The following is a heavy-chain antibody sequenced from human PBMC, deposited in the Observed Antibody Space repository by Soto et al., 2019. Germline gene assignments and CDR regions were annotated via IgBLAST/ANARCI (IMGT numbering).Heavy chain of an antibody. CDR2: ISASSTYI. CDR3: ARGWLRDPWMY. J-gene: IGHJ4*02. V-gene: IGHV3-21*01. Sequence: SLRLSCAASVFIFSSHTMNWVLQVPGKGLEWVSSISASSTYIYYADSLKGRFTISRDNAYNSLYLQVSSLRAEDTAVYYCARGWLRDPWMYWGQGTLVTVSS. CDR1: VFIFSSHT. D-gene: IGHD5-12*01.